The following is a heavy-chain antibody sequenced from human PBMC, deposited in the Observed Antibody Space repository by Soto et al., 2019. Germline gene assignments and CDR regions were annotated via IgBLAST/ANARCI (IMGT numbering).Heavy chain of an antibody. CDR1: GFTFSSYG. Sequence: GGSLRLSCAASGFTFSSYGMHWVRQAPGKGLEWVAVISYDGSNKYYADSVKGRFTISRDNSKNTLYLQMNSLRAEDTAVYYCAKAGHYSKGYYGMDVRGQGTTVTVSS. CDR2: ISYDGSNK. CDR3: AKAGHYSKGYYGMDV. J-gene: IGHJ6*02. V-gene: IGHV3-30*18. D-gene: IGHD4-4*01.